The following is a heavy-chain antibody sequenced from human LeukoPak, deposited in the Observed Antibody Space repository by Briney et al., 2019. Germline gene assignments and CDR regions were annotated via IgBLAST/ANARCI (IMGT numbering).Heavy chain of an antibody. CDR3: ARGSGYTSGWYWDY. J-gene: IGHJ4*02. D-gene: IGHD6-19*01. CDR2: ITGGSGNM. V-gene: IGHV3-21*01. Sequence: GGSLRLSCAASGFTFSSYTMNWVRQASGKGLEWVSSITGGSGNMYYADSVEGRFTISRDNAKNSLYLQMNSLRAEDTAVYYCARGSGYTSGWYWDYWGQGTLVTVSS. CDR1: GFTFSSYT.